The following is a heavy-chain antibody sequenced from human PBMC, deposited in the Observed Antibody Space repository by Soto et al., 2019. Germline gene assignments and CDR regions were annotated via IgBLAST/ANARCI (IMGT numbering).Heavy chain of an antibody. CDR2: ISAYNGNT. J-gene: IGHJ4*02. CDR1: GYTFTSYG. Sequence: QVQLVQSGAEVKKPGASVKVSCKASGYTFTSYGISWVRQAPGQGLECMGWISAYNGNTNYAQKHQGRVTRTTDTPTSTAYKELRSLRSDDTAVYYWERGRIVGVPAEPWGVDYWGQGTLVTVSS. V-gene: IGHV1-18*01. CDR3: ERGRIVGVPAEPWGVDY. D-gene: IGHD2-2*01.